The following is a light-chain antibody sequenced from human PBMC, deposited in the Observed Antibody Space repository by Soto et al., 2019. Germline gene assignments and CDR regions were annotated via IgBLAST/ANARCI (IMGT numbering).Light chain of an antibody. CDR3: QSYDSSGLVI. J-gene: IGLJ2*01. CDR1: SSNIGAGYD. Sequence: QSALTQPPSVSGAPGQRVTMSCTGSSSNIGAGYDVHWYQQLPGTAPKLLIYANNNRPSGVPDRFSGSKSGTSASLAITGLQAEDEAHYYCQSYDSSGLVIFGGGTKLTVL. V-gene: IGLV1-40*01. CDR2: ANN.